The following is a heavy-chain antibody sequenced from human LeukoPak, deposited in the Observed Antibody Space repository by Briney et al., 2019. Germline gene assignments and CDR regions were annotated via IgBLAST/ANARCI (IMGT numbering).Heavy chain of an antibody. CDR3: ANTPTVTTPPEY. CDR1: GFTFSSYA. D-gene: IGHD4-17*01. Sequence: GGSLRLSCAASGFTFSSYAMSWARQAPGKGLEWVSTISTSGGGTYYADSVKCRFTISRHNSKNTLYLQMNSLRAEDTAVYYCANTPTVTTPPEYWGQGTLVTVSS. J-gene: IGHJ4*02. V-gene: IGHV3-23*01. CDR2: ISTSGGGT.